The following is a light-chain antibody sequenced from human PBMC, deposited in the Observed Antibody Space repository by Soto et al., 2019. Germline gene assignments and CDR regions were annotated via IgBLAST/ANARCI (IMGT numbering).Light chain of an antibody. CDR2: ANT. V-gene: IGLV1-40*01. CDR3: QSYDTGLSDFWV. Sequence: QSVLTQPPSVSGSPGQWVTISCTGTNSNIGDGYYVPWYQQLPGAAPKLLVYANTSRPPGVPDRFSVSKSGTSASLAIIGLQAENEADAYYQSYDTGLSDFWVFGGGTKLTVL. CDR1: NSNIGDGYY. J-gene: IGLJ3*02.